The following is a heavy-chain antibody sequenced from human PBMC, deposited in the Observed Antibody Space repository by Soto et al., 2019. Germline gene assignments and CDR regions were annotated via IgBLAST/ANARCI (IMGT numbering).Heavy chain of an antibody. Sequence: GGSLRLSCAASGFTFSSYAMSWVRQAPGKGLEWVSAISGSGGSTYYADSVKGRFTISRDNSKNTLYLQMNSLRAEDTAVYYCAKDGVNYVYYYYGMDVWGQGTTVTVSS. CDR2: ISGSGGST. D-gene: IGHD1-7*01. V-gene: IGHV3-23*01. J-gene: IGHJ6*02. CDR1: GFTFSSYA. CDR3: AKDGVNYVYYYYGMDV.